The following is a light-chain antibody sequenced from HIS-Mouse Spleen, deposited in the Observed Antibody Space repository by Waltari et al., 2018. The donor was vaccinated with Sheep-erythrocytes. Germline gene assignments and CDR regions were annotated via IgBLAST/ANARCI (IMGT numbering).Light chain of an antibody. J-gene: IGKJ2*01. CDR1: QSLLHSNGYNY. Sequence: DIVMTQSPLSLPVTPVEPASISCRSSQSLLHSNGYNYLDWYLQKPGQSPQLLIYLGSNRASGVSDRFSGSGSGTDFTLKISRVEAEDVGVYYCMQALQTPYTFGPGTKLEIK. CDR3: MQALQTPYT. V-gene: IGKV2-28*01. CDR2: LGS.